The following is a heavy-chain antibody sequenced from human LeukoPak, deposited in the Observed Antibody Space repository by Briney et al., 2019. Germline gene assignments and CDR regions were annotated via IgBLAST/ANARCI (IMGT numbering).Heavy chain of an antibody. CDR3: ARSRFDICSSTSCYLLRYNWFDP. J-gene: IGHJ5*02. CDR2: INHSGST. Sequence: PSETLSLTCAVYGGSFSGYYWSWIRQPPGKGLEWIGEINHSGSTNYNPSLKSRVTISVDTSKNQFSLKLSSVTAADTAVYYCARSRFDICSSTSCYLLRYNWFDPWGQGTLVTVSS. D-gene: IGHD2-2*01. V-gene: IGHV4-34*01. CDR1: GGSFSGYY.